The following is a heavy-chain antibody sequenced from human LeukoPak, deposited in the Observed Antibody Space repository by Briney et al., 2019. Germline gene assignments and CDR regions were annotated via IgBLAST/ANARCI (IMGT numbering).Heavy chain of an antibody. D-gene: IGHD1-26*01. CDR3: ARDSVGYAFDI. V-gene: IGHV4-59*01. J-gene: IGHJ3*02. CDR1: GGSISSYY. CDR2: IYYSGST. Sequence: PSETLSLTCTVSGGSISSYYRSWIRQPPGKGLEWIGYIYYSGSTNYNPSLKSRVTISVDTSKNQFSLKLSSVTAADTAVYYCARDSVGYAFDIWGQGTMVTVSS.